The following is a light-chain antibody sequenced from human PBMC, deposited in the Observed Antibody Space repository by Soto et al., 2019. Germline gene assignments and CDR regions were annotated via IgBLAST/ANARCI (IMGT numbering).Light chain of an antibody. V-gene: IGLV2-14*03. Sequence: QSALTQPASVSGSPGQSITISCTGTSSDVGGYNFVSWYQQHPGKPPKLMIYDVSNRPSGVSNRFSGSRSGNTASLTISGLQSEDEAHYYCSSYTGSTTLVLFGGGTKLTVL. CDR2: DVS. CDR1: SSDVGGYNF. J-gene: IGLJ2*01. CDR3: SSYTGSTTLVL.